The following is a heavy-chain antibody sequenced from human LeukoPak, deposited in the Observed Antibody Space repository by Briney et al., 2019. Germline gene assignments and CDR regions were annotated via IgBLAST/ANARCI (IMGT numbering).Heavy chain of an antibody. J-gene: IGHJ4*02. CDR2: LTGSGFST. CDR1: GFTLSSRA. D-gene: IGHD2-2*01. CDR3: ASWCSSTSCSFDY. Sequence: GGSLRLSCAASGFTLSSRAMTWVRQAPGKGLECVSTLTGSGFSTYYADSVKGRFTISRDNSKNTLYLQLNSLRAEDTAVYYCASWCSSTSCSFDYWGQGTLVTVSS. V-gene: IGHV3-23*01.